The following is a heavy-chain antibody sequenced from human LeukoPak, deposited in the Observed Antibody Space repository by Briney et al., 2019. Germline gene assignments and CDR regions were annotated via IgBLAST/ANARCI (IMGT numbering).Heavy chain of an antibody. CDR2: IIPILGIA. D-gene: IGHD2-21*02. Sequence: SVKVSCKASGETFSSYAISWVRQAPGQGLEWMGRIIPILGIANYAQKFQGRVTITADKSTSTAYMELSSLRSEDTAVYYCARDLYGGDYYFDYWGQGTLVTVSS. V-gene: IGHV1-69*04. CDR3: ARDLYGGDYYFDY. CDR1: GETFSSYA. J-gene: IGHJ4*02.